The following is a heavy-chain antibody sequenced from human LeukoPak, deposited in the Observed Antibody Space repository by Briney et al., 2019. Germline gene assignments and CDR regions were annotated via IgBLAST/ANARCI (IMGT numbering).Heavy chain of an antibody. CDR1: GDTFSRYA. CDR2: ISPLFGTA. CDR3: ARGDQRYCSSTSCYFDY. Sequence: ASVKVSCKASGDTFSRYALRWVRQAPGQGLEGMGGISPLFGTANYAQKFQGRVTITADESTSTAYMELSSLRSEDTAVYYCARGDQRYCSSTSCYFDYWGQGTLVTIFS. J-gene: IGHJ4*02. D-gene: IGHD2-2*01. V-gene: IGHV1-69*13.